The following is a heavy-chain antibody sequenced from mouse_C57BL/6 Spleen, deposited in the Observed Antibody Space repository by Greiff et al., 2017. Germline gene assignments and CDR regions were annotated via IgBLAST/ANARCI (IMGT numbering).Heavy chain of an antibody. V-gene: IGHV5-6*02. CDR3: ASLITTVPYYAMDY. D-gene: IGHD1-1*01. CDR1: GFTFSSYG. CDR2: ISSGGSYT. J-gene: IGHJ4*01. Sequence: VKLMESGGDLVKPGGSLKLSCAASGFTFSSYGMSWVRQTPDKRLEWVATISSGGSYTYYPDSVKGRFTISRDNAKNTLYLQMSSLKSEDTAMYYCASLITTVPYYAMDYWGQGTSVTVSS.